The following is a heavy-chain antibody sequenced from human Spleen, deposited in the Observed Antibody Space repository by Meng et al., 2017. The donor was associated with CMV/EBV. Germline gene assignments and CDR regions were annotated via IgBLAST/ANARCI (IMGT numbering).Heavy chain of an antibody. CDR1: GGSISINYSY. Sequence: VSGGSISINYSYWGWIRQPPGKGLEWIGSIYYSGSTYYNPSLKSRVTISVDTSKNQFSLKLSSVTAADTALYYCARHKAGTGHFDYWGQGTLVTVSS. J-gene: IGHJ4*02. V-gene: IGHV4-39*01. D-gene: IGHD6-19*01. CDR2: IYYSGST. CDR3: ARHKAGTGHFDY.